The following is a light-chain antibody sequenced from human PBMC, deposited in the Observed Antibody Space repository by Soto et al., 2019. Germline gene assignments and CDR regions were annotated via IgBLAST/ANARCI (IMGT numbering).Light chain of an antibody. CDR2: GNT. CDR1: SSNIGEGYD. Sequence: QSVLTQPPSVSGAPGQRVTISCTGSSSNIGEGYDVQWYQQLPGTAPKLLIYGNTNRPSGVPDRFSGSKSGTSASLAITGLQAEDEADYYCQSYDSSLSRYVFGSGTKVTVL. V-gene: IGLV1-40*01. CDR3: QSYDSSLSRYV. J-gene: IGLJ1*01.